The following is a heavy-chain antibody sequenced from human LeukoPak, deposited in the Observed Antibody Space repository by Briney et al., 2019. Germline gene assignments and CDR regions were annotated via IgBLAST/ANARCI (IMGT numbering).Heavy chain of an antibody. D-gene: IGHD6-13*01. CDR3: ARSAAAGTFPFDY. CDR1: GCSISSSSYY. CDR2: IYYSGST. V-gene: IGHV4-39*01. Sequence: SETLSLTCTVSGCSISSSSYYWGWIRQPPGKGLGWIGSIYYSGSTYYNPSLKSRATISVDTSKTQFSLKLSSVTAADTAVYYCARSAAAGTFPFDYWGQRTLVTVSS. J-gene: IGHJ4*02.